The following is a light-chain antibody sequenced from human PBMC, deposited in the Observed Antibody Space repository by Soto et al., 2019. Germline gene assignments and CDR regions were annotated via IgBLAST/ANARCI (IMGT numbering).Light chain of an antibody. CDR2: EVS. CDR1: ISDVGGYNY. V-gene: IGLV2-14*01. Sequence: QSSLTQPSSLSASPGQSITISCTGTISDVGGYNYVSWYQQRPGKAPKLIIYEVSHRPSGVSNRFSGTKSGNAASLTISGLQAEDETDYYCTSYTNSRTHVFRTGTKVNVL. J-gene: IGLJ1*01. CDR3: TSYTNSRTHV.